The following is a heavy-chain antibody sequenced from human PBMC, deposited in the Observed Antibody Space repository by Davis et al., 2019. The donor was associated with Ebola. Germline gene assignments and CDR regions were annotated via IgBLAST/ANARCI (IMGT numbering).Heavy chain of an antibody. CDR1: GFTFSSYW. Sequence: HTGGSLRLSCAASGFTFSSYWMHWVRQAPGKGLVWVSLINSDGSSTNYADSVKGRFTISRDNAKNTLYLQMNSLRAEDTAVYYCARDRYDFWSGYSNYYYGMDVWGQGTTVTVSS. CDR3: ARDRYDFWSGYSNYYYGMDV. CDR2: INSDGSST. V-gene: IGHV3-74*01. J-gene: IGHJ6*02. D-gene: IGHD3-3*01.